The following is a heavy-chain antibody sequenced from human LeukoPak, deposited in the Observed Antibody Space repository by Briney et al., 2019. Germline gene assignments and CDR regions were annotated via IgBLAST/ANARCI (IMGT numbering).Heavy chain of an antibody. V-gene: IGHV3-23*01. Sequence: GGSLRLSCAASGFTFSSYAMSWVRQAPGKGLEWDSAISGSGGSTYYADSVKGRFTISRDNSKNTLYLQMNSLRAEDTAVYYCAKPSLVVVVATTPADYWGQGTLVTVSS. CDR2: ISGSGGST. J-gene: IGHJ4*02. CDR3: AKPSLVVVVATTPADY. CDR1: GFTFSSYA. D-gene: IGHD2-15*01.